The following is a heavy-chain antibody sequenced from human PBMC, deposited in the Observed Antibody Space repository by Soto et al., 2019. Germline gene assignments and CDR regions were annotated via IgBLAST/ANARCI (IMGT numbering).Heavy chain of an antibody. CDR2: ISWNSGNI. CDR3: VRSKGGYSYGTPFDY. D-gene: IGHD5-18*01. Sequence: GGSLRLSCAASGFTFDDYAMYWVRQVLGKGLEWVSSISWNSGNIGYADSVKGRFTTSRDNAKNSLYLQMNSLRPEDTALYYCVRSKGGYSYGTPFDYWGQRTLVTVSS. V-gene: IGHV3-9*01. J-gene: IGHJ4*02. CDR1: GFTFDDYA.